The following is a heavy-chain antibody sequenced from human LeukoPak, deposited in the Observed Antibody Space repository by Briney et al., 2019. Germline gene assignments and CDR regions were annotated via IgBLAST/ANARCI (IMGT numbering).Heavy chain of an antibody. CDR2: IRSKTYSYAT. CDR1: GFTFSDSP. D-gene: IGHD3-22*01. J-gene: IGHJ3*02. Sequence: PGGSLRLSCAASGFTFSDSPMHWVRQASGKGLEWVGRIRSKTYSYATAYAASVRGRFTVSRDDSKNTAYLQMNSLTTEDTAVYYCTSAQVSPDAFGIWGQGTMVTVSS. CDR3: TSAQVSPDAFGI. V-gene: IGHV3-73*01.